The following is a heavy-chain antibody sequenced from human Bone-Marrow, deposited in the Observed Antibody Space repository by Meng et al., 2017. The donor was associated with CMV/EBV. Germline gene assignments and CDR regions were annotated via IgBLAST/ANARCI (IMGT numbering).Heavy chain of an antibody. J-gene: IGHJ4*02. CDR2: ISWNSGSI. V-gene: IGHV3-9*01. CDR1: GFTFDDYA. Sequence: GGSLRLSCAASGFTFDDYAMHWVRQAPGKGLEWVSGISWNSGSIGYADSVKGRFTISRDNAKNSLYLQMNSLRAEDTALYYCARGTDIVVVPAARGFDYWGQGTLVTVSS. D-gene: IGHD2-2*01. CDR3: ARGTDIVVVPAARGFDY.